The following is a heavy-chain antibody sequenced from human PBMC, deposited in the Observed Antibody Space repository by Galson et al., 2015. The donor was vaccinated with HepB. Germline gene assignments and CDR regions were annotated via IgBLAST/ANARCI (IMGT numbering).Heavy chain of an antibody. D-gene: IGHD3-22*01. J-gene: IGHJ1*01. Sequence: SVKVSCKASGYTFIDYHVHWVRQAPGQGLEWMGWINPNSGGTNYAQKFQGKVTMTRDTSINTAYMELSRLRSDDTAVYYCARDYYDTSGPPAEYFQHWGQATLVTGSS. CDR3: ARDYYDTSGPPAEYFQH. CDR1: GYTFIDYH. V-gene: IGHV1-2*02. CDR2: INPNSGGT.